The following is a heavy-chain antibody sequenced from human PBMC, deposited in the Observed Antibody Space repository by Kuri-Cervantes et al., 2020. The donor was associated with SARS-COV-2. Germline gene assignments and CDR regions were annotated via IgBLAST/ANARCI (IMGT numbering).Heavy chain of an antibody. CDR2: IYHSGST. J-gene: IGHJ4*02. D-gene: IGHD4-17*01. CDR3: ARYGDQSRGVFDY. Sequence: SETLSLTCAVSGGSISSSNWWSWVRQPPGKGLEWIGEIYHSGSTNYNPSLKSRVTISVDKSKNQFSLKLSSVTAADTAVYYCARYGDQSRGVFDYWGQGTLVTVSS. V-gene: IGHV4-4*02. CDR1: GGSISSSNW.